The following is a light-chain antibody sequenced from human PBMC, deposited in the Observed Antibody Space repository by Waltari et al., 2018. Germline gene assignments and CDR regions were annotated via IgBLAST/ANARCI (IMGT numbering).Light chain of an antibody. CDR2: EVK. CDR3: ASYVNSFALV. Sequence: HSALTQPASVSGSPGQSISISCAGTTSDIGAYDLVSWYQKYPGKAPKLIIYEVKNRPSDISPLFSASKSGDTASLTISGLQAEDEAEYYCASYVNSFALVFGGGTKVSVL. J-gene: IGLJ2*01. V-gene: IGLV2-14*01. CDR1: TSDIGAYDL.